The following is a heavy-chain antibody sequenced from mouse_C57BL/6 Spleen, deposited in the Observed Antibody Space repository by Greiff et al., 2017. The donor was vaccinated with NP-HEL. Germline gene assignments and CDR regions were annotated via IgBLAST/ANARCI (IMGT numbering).Heavy chain of an antibody. V-gene: IGHV1-42*01. D-gene: IGHD1-1*01. CDR3: ARRDYGSSYVFDY. CDR2: INPSTGGT. J-gene: IGHJ2*01. Sequence: EVKLVESGPELVKPGASVKISCKASGYSFTGYYMNWVKQSPEKSLEWIGEINPSTGGTTYNQQFTAQATLTVDKSSSTAYMQLKSLTSEDSAVYYCARRDYGSSYVFDYWGQGTTLTVSS. CDR1: GYSFTGYY.